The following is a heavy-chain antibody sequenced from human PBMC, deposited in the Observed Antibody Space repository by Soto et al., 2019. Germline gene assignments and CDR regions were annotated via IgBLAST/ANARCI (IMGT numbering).Heavy chain of an antibody. CDR2: IDPSGGST. CDR3: ARVPYDTTGYYAF. V-gene: IGHV1-46*01. CDR1: GFTFTTYY. Sequence: ASVKVSCKTSGFTFTTYYIHWVLQAPGQWLDWMGMIDPSGGSTTYAQKFQGRITMTSDMSTSTVYMELSSLRSEDTAVYYCARVPYDTTGYYAFWGQGTLVTVSS. J-gene: IGHJ4*02. D-gene: IGHD3-22*01.